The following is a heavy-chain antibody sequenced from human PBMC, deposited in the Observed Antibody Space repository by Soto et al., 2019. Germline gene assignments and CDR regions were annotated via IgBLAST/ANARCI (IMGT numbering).Heavy chain of an antibody. Sequence: EVQLLESGGGLVQPGGSLRLSCAASGFTFSSYAMSWVRQAPGKGLEWVSAISGSGGSAYYADSVKGRFTISRDNSKNTLYLQMNSLRAEDTAVYYCAKVGYSSSWYYNYWGQGTLVTVSS. V-gene: IGHV3-23*01. CDR3: AKVGYSSSWYYNY. D-gene: IGHD6-13*01. CDR2: ISGSGGSA. CDR1: GFTFSSYA. J-gene: IGHJ4*02.